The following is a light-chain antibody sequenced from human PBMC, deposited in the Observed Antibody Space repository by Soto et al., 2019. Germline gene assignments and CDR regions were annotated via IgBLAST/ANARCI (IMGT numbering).Light chain of an antibody. CDR3: QQYGSSPPWT. CDR1: QSVSSSY. J-gene: IGKJ1*01. Sequence: STVTLSLSPVERATLSCRASQSVSSSYLAWYQQKPGQAPRLLIYGTSSRATGIPDRFSGSGSGTDFTLTISRLEPEDFAVYYCQQYGSSPPWTFGQGTKVDI. CDR2: GTS. V-gene: IGKV3-20*01.